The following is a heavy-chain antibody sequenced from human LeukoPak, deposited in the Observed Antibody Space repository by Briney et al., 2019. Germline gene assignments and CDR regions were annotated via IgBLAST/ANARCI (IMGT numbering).Heavy chain of an antibody. J-gene: IGHJ4*02. CDR2: IIPIFGTA. CDR1: GGTFSNYA. Sequence: SVNVSCKASGGTFSNYAISWVRQAAGRGLEWMGGIIPIFGTANYAQKFQGRVTNTADESTSTAYMELSSMRSEDTDVYYCAREAGYDILTGGGFDYWGQGTLVTVSS. D-gene: IGHD3-9*01. CDR3: AREAGYDILTGGGFDY. V-gene: IGHV1-69*13.